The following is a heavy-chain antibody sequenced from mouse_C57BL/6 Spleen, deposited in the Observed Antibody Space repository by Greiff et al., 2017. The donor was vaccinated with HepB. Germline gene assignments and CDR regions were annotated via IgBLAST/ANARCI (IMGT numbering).Heavy chain of an antibody. CDR2: IWSGGST. CDR3: ARRGYYGKDYYAMDY. D-gene: IGHD1-1*01. J-gene: IGHJ4*01. Sequence: VKLLESGPGLVQPSQSLSITCTVSGFSLTSYGVHWVRQSPGKGLEWLGVIWSGGSTDYNAAFISRLSISKDNSKSQVFFKMNSLQADDTAIYYCARRGYYGKDYYAMDYWGQGTSVTVSS. V-gene: IGHV2-2*01. CDR1: GFSLTSYG.